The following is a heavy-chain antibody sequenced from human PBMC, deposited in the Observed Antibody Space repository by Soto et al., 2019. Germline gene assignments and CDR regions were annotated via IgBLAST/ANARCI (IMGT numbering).Heavy chain of an antibody. V-gene: IGHV1-18*01. CDR2: ISAHNGNT. CDR3: ARGRYGDY. D-gene: IGHD1-1*01. J-gene: IGHJ4*02. CDR1: GYGFTTYG. Sequence: QVHLVQSGAEVKKPGASVKVSCKGSGYGFTTYGITWVRQAPGQGLEWMPWISAHNGNTDYAQNLQGRVTVTRDTSTSTAYMELRSLRSDDTAVYYCARGRYGDYWGQGALVTVSS.